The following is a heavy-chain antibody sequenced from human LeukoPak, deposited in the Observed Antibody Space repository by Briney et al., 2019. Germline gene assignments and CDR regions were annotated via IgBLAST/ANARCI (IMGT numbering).Heavy chain of an antibody. Sequence: GESLKISCKGSGYSFTSYWIAWVRQMPGRGLEWMGIIYPGDSETRYSPSFQGQVTISADKSISTAYLQWSSLKASDTAMYYCARQGGASRSGGTCYPDYWGLGTLVPVSS. J-gene: IGHJ4*02. CDR1: GYSFTSYW. CDR2: IYPGDSET. V-gene: IGHV5-51*01. D-gene: IGHD2-15*01. CDR3: ARQGGASRSGGTCYPDY.